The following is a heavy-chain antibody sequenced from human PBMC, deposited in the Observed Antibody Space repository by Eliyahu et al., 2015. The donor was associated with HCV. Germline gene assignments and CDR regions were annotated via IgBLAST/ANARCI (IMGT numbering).Heavy chain of an antibody. Sequence: EVQLLESGGALVQPGGSLRLSCAASXFSFSIYTMNWVRQAPGKGLEWVSVISEGGTTKKYADSVRGRFTISRDNSNNILYLQMNDLRAEDTALYYCAKKKRPGIGGDYFDRWGQGTLVTVSS. J-gene: IGHJ4*02. CDR2: ISEGGTTK. CDR1: XFSFSIYT. CDR3: AKKKRPGIGGDYFDR. D-gene: IGHD3-10*01. V-gene: IGHV3-23*01.